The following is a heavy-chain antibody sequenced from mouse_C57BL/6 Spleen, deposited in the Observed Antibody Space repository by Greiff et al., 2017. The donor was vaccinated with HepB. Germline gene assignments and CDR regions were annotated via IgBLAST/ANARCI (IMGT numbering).Heavy chain of an antibody. Sequence: EVMLVESGGGLVKPGGSLKLSCAASGFTFSDYGMHWVRQAPEKGLEWVAYISSGSSTIYYADTVKGRFTISRDNAKNTLFLQMTSLRSEDTAMYYCARSYYGIAYAMDYWGQGTSVTVSS. CDR3: ARSYYGIAYAMDY. CDR1: GFTFSDYG. D-gene: IGHD2-10*01. J-gene: IGHJ4*01. CDR2: ISSGSSTI. V-gene: IGHV5-17*01.